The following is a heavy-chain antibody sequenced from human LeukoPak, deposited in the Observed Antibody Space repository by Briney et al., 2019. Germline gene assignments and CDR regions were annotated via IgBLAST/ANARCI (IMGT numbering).Heavy chain of an antibody. J-gene: IGHJ3*02. D-gene: IGHD5-12*01. CDR3: ARDPVDRGAFDI. CDR2: ISGSGGNT. Sequence: GGSLRLSCAASGVTFSSYAMSWVRQAPGKGLEWVSAISGSGGNTYYADSVKGRFSISRDNSKNTLYLQMNSLRAEDTAVYYCARDPVDRGAFDIWGQGTMVTVSS. V-gene: IGHV3-23*01. CDR1: GVTFSSYA.